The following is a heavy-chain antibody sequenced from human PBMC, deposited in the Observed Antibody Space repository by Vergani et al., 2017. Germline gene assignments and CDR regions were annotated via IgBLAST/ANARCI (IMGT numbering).Heavy chain of an antibody. CDR3: ARGAGCSITSCNTHNWFDP. Sequence: QVQLQQWGAGLLKPSETLSLTCAVYGGSFSGYYWSWIRQPPGKGLEWIGEINHSGSTNYNPSLTSRVTISVDTSKNQISLKLSSVTAADTAVYYCARGAGCSITSCNTHNWFDPWGQGTLVTVSS. V-gene: IGHV4-34*01. CDR2: INHSGST. CDR1: GGSFSGYY. D-gene: IGHD2-2*01. J-gene: IGHJ5*02.